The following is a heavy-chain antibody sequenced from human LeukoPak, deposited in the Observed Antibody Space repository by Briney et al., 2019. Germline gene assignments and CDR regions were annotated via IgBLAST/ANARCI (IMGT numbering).Heavy chain of an antibody. Sequence: SETLSLTCSISGGSISSSFDWGWIRQPPGKGLEWIGSIENSGTTNYNPSLKSRVTMSVDTSRKQFSLNLRSVTAADTAVYYCALSTRWYYFNYWGQETPVTVSS. J-gene: IGHJ4*02. D-gene: IGHD4-23*01. CDR3: ALSTRWYYFNY. CDR1: GGSISSSFD. CDR2: IENSGTT. V-gene: IGHV4-4*09.